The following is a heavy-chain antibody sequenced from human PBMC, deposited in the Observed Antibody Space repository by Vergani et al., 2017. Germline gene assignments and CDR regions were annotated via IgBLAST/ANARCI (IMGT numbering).Heavy chain of an antibody. D-gene: IGHD3-16*01. Sequence: VQLVESGGGLVKPGGSLRLSCATSGFTLSNYDMQWIRQGPGKGLEFVAFIQFDGSNQYYADSVKGRFTLSRDFSKNTLYLQMNSLRTDDTATYYCAKHFRGWGIDYGGEGTQVIVS. CDR3: AKHFRGWGIDY. CDR1: GFTLSNYD. CDR2: IQFDGSNQ. V-gene: IGHV3-30*02. J-gene: IGHJ4*02.